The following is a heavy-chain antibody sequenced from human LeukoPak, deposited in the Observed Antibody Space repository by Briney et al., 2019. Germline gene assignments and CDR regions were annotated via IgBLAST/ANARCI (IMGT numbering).Heavy chain of an antibody. CDR2: IGGRGGST. D-gene: IGHD3-16*01. CDR1: GFRFSEFT. Sequence: GGSLRLSCAASGFRFSEFTMTWVRQAPGKGPEWVSAIGGRGGSTYYADSLGGRFTISRDNSKDMVYLQMNSLKVEDTATYYCGKEGGAWGQGTKVTVSS. J-gene: IGHJ5*02. V-gene: IGHV3-23*01. CDR3: GKEGGA.